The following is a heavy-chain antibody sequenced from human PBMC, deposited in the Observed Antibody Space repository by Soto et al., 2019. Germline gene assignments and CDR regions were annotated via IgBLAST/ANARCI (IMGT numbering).Heavy chain of an antibody. V-gene: IGHV3-13*01. Sequence: GVSLRLSCAASGFTFSSYDMHWVRQATGKGLEWVSAIGTAGDTYYPGSVKGRFTISRENAKNSLYLQMNSLRAGDTAVYYCARAGAHNSKGYCSGGSCRLSAFDIWGQGTMVTVSS. J-gene: IGHJ3*02. CDR3: ARAGAHNSKGYCSGGSCRLSAFDI. D-gene: IGHD2-15*01. CDR2: IGTAGDT. CDR1: GFTFSSYD.